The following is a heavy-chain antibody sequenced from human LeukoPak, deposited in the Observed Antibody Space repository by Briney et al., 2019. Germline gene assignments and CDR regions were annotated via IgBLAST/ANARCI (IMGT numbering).Heavy chain of an antibody. V-gene: IGHV4-34*01. J-gene: IGHJ4*02. CDR2: INHSGST. CDR1: GGSFSGYY. CDR3: ARGMTMVRGVIGDDFDY. D-gene: IGHD3-10*01. Sequence: SETLSLTCAVYGGSFSGYYWSWIRQPPGKGLEWIGEINHSGSTNYNPSLKSRVTISVDTSKNQFSLKLSSVTAADTAVYYCARGMTMVRGVIGDDFDYWGQGTLVTVSS.